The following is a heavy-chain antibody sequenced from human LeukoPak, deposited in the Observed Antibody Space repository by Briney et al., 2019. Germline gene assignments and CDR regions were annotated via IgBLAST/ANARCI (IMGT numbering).Heavy chain of an antibody. V-gene: IGHV4-30-2*01. CDR3: ARDGTWGFFDY. CDR2: IYHSGST. Sequence: PSETLSLTCTVSGGSISSGGYYWSWIRQPPGKGLEWIGYIYHSGSTYYNPSLKSRVTISVDRSKNQFSLKLSSVTAADTAVYYCARDGTWGFFDYWGQGTLVTVSS. D-gene: IGHD2-15*01. J-gene: IGHJ4*02. CDR1: GGSISSGGYY.